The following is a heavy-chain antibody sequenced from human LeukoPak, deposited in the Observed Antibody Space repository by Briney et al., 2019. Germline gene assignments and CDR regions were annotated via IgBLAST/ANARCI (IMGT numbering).Heavy chain of an antibody. CDR3: ASYGDY. Sequence: GGSLRLSCAASGFTFSSYSMNWVRQAPGKGLEWVSSISGSSSYIYYADSVKGRFTISRDNAKNSLYLQMNSLRAEDTAVYYCASYGDYWGQGTLVTVSS. V-gene: IGHV3-21*01. CDR1: GFTFSSYS. D-gene: IGHD4-17*01. CDR2: ISGSSSYI. J-gene: IGHJ4*02.